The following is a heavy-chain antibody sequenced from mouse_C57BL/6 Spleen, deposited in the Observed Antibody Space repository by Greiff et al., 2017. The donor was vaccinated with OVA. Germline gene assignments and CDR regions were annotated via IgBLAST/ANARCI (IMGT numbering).Heavy chain of an antibody. CDR2: ISSGSSTI. CDR1: GFTFSDYG. Sequence: EVKLVESGGGLVKPGGSLKLSCAASGFTFSDYGMHWVRQAPEKGLEWVAYISSGSSTIYYADTVKGRFTISRDNAKNTLFLQMTSLRSEDTAMYYCAREYDGSSGAMDYWGQGTSVTVSS. V-gene: IGHV5-17*01. CDR3: AREYDGSSGAMDY. D-gene: IGHD1-1*01. J-gene: IGHJ4*01.